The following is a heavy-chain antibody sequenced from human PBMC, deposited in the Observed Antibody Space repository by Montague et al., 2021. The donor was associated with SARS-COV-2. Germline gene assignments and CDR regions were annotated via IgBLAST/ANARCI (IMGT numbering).Heavy chain of an antibody. J-gene: IGHJ3*02. D-gene: IGHD2-15*01. CDR3: AREIIAPDAFDI. CDR2: ISYDGSNK. Sequence: SLRLSCAASGFTVSSYAMHWVRQAPGKGLEWVAVISYDGSNKYYADSVKGRFTISRDNSKNTLYLQMNSLRAEDTAVYYCAREIIAPDAFDIWGQGTMVIVSS. CDR1: GFTVSSYA. V-gene: IGHV3-30-3*01.